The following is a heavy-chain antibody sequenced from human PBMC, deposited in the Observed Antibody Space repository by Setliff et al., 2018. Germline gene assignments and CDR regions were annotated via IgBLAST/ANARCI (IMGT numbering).Heavy chain of an antibody. D-gene: IGHD3-22*01. J-gene: IGHJ3*02. CDR2: INPSIGRT. CDR3: ARDVFPYHYEGAFDI. Sequence: EASVKVSCKASGYTFTSHYMHWVRQAPGLGLEWMGTINPSIGRTSYAQKFQGRVTMTRDTSTSTVYMDMSSLRSEDTAVYYCARDVFPYHYEGAFDIWGQGTMVTVSS. V-gene: IGHV1-46*01. CDR1: GYTFTSHY.